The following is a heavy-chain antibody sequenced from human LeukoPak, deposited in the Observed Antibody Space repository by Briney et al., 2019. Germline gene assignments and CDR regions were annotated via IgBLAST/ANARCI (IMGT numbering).Heavy chain of an antibody. Sequence: GGSLRLSCAASGFSFSSHAMSWVRQAAGKGLEWVSIISGSGDSAYYADSVKGRFTISRDNSKNTLYLQMNSLRAEDTAIFYCAKDEIGYPYYFDYWGQGTLVTVSS. V-gene: IGHV3-23*01. CDR3: AKDEIGYPYYFDY. CDR2: ISGSGDSA. CDR1: GFSFSSHA. D-gene: IGHD5-18*01. J-gene: IGHJ4*02.